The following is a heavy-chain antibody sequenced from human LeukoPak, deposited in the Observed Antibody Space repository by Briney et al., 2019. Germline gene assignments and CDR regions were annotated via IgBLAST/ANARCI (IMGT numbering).Heavy chain of an antibody. CDR3: ARRAHNSVYFDY. V-gene: IGHV4-39*01. J-gene: IGHJ4*02. Sequence: SETLSLTCTVSGGSISSGSYYWGWIRQPPGKGLEWIGSIYYSGSSYYNPSLKSRVTISVDTSKNQFSLKLSSVTAADTAVYYCARRAHNSVYFDYWGQGTLVTVSS. CDR2: IYYSGSS. CDR1: GGSISSGSYY. D-gene: IGHD5-24*01.